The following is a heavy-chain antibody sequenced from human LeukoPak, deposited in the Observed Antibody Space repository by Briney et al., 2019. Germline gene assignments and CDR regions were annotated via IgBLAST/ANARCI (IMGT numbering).Heavy chain of an antibody. Sequence: GGTLRLSCAASGFTFSSYGMSWVRQAPGKGLEWVSAISGSGGGTFYADSVKGRFTISRDNSKNTLYLQMNSLRSEATAVYYCARDSYTPNTLVVPAATPNWFDPWGQGTLVTVSS. CDR3: ARDSYTPNTLVVPAATPNWFDP. CDR2: ISGSGGGT. V-gene: IGHV3-23*01. D-gene: IGHD2-2*01. CDR1: GFTFSSYG. J-gene: IGHJ5*02.